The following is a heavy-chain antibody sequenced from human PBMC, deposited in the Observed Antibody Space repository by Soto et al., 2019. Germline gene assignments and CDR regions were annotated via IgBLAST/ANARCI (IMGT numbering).Heavy chain of an antibody. CDR1: GGSISSGGYY. D-gene: IGHD1-7*01. J-gene: IGHJ4*02. Sequence: LSLTCTVSGGSISSGGYYWSWIRQHPGKGLEWIGYIYYSGSTYYNPSLKSRVTISVDTSKNQFSLKLSSVTAADTAVYYCARGEYNWNYYFDYWGQGTLVTVSS. CDR3: ARGEYNWNYYFDY. CDR2: IYYSGST. V-gene: IGHV4-31*03.